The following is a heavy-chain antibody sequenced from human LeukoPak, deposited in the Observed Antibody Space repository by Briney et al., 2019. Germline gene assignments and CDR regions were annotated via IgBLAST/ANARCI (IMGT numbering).Heavy chain of an antibody. Sequence: PGGSLRLSCAASGFTFSSYWMHWVRQAPGKGLVWVPRINSDGSSTSYADSVKGRFTISRDNAKNTLYLQMNSLRAEDTAVYYCARAANFRGAPAGWFDPWGQGTLVTVSS. CDR3: ARAANFRGAPAGWFDP. J-gene: IGHJ5*02. CDR2: INSDGSST. V-gene: IGHV3-74*01. CDR1: GFTFSSYW. D-gene: IGHD3-10*01.